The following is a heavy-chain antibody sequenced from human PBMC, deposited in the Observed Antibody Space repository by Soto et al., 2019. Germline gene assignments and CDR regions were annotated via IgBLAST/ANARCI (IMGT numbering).Heavy chain of an antibody. CDR2: MFYSGPT. J-gene: IGHJ6*02. CDR1: GYSVSSSDYY. V-gene: IGHV4-39*01. D-gene: IGHD2-15*01. CDR3: APLSVSLSGPYGIHV. Sequence: QLHLQESGPGLVKPSETLSLTCSVSGYSVSSSDYYWAWIRQPPGKGLEWIGSMFYSGPTYYNPSPKSRVTLSVDTSTNQFSVRLNSVTAADTAVYYCAPLSVSLSGPYGIHVWGQGTTVTVSS.